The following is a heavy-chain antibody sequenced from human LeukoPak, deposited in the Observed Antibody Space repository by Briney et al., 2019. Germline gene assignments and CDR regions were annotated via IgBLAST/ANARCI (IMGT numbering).Heavy chain of an antibody. V-gene: IGHV5-10-1*01. CDR1: GYSFTSNW. J-gene: IGHJ5*02. Sequence: GESLKISCKGSGYSFTSNWISWVRQMPGKGLEWMGRIDPSDSYTNYSPSFQGHVTISADMSISTAYLQWSSLKASDTAMYYCARQPEGTWFDPWGQGTLVTVSS. D-gene: IGHD1-1*01. CDR3: ARQPEGTWFDP. CDR2: IDPSDSYT.